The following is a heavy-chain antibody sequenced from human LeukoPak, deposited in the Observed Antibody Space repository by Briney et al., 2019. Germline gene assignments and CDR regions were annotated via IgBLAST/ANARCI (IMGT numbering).Heavy chain of an antibody. Sequence: GGSLRLSCAASGFTFSSYGMHWIRQAPGKGLEWVALISYDGNSEYYADSVKGRFTISRDNSKNTLYLQMNSLRVEDTAVYYCAKTYDSSGYYYLGHWGQGTLVTVSS. CDR1: GFTFSSYG. J-gene: IGHJ4*02. CDR2: ISYDGNSE. D-gene: IGHD3-22*01. CDR3: AKTYDSSGYYYLGH. V-gene: IGHV3-30*18.